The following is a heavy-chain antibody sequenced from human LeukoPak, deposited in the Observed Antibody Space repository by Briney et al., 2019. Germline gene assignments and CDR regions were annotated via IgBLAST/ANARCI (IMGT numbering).Heavy chain of an antibody. CDR2: IYYSGST. Sequence: PSETLSLTCTVSGGSISSSSYYWGWIRQPPGKGLEWIGSIYYSGSTYYNPSLKSRVTISVDTSKNQFSLKLSSVTAADTAVYYCARGLQQWRIFDYWGQGTLVTVSS. CDR1: GGSISSSSYY. J-gene: IGHJ4*02. D-gene: IGHD6-19*01. CDR3: ARGLQQWRIFDY. V-gene: IGHV4-39*07.